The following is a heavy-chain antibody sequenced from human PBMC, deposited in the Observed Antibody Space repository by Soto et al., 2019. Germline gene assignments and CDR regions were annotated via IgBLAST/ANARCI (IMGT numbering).Heavy chain of an antibody. V-gene: IGHV4-34*01. Sequence: SETLSLTCAVYGGSFSGYYWSWSRQPPGKGLEWIGEINHSGSTNYNPSLKSRVTISVDTSKNQFSLKLSSVTAADTAVYYCARGVPVGDNTHLYYYMAVWGKGTTVTVSS. J-gene: IGHJ6*03. CDR3: ARGVPVGDNTHLYYYMAV. CDR2: INHSGST. CDR1: GGSFSGYY. D-gene: IGHD2-21*02.